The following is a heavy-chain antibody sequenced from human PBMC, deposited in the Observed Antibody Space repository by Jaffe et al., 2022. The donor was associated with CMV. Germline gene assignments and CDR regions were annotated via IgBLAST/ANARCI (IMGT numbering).Heavy chain of an antibody. CDR3: AREGPSLYCSGGSCYSNYYYYMDV. D-gene: IGHD2-15*01. V-gene: IGHV1-46*01. Sequence: QVQLVQSGAEVKKPGASVKVSCKASGYTFTSYYMHWVRQAPGQGLEWMGIINPSGGSTSYAQKFQGRVTMTRDTSTSTVYMELSSLRSEDTAVYYCAREGPSLYCSGGSCYSNYYYYMDVWGKGTTVTVSS. CDR1: GYTFTSYY. J-gene: IGHJ6*03. CDR2: INPSGGST.